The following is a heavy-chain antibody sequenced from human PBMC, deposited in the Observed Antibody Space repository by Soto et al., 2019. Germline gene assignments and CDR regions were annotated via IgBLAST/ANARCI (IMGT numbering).Heavy chain of an antibody. V-gene: IGHV1-18*04. Sequence: QVQLVQSGAEVKKPGASVKVSCKASGYTFTSYGISWVRQAPGQGLEWMGWISAYNGNTKYSQKFQGRVTITRDTSASTAYMELSSLRSEDTAVYYCASEKGRDGYNTYYYYYGMDVWGQGTTVTVSS. CDR3: ASEKGRDGYNTYYYYYGMDV. D-gene: IGHD5-12*01. CDR2: ISAYNGNT. J-gene: IGHJ6*02. CDR1: GYTFTSYG.